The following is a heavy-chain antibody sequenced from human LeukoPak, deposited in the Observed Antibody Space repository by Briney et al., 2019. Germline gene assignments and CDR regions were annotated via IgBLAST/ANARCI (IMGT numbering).Heavy chain of an antibody. D-gene: IGHD3-22*01. CDR2: ISAYNGNT. V-gene: IGHV1-18*01. J-gene: IGHJ4*02. Sequence: ASVKVSCKASGYTFTSYGISWVRQAPGQGLEWMGWISAYNGNTNYAQKFQGRVTITTDESTSTAYMELSSLRSEDTAVYYCARVGRPYYYDSSGYYAYFDYWGQGTLVTVSS. CDR3: ARVGRPYYYDSSGYYAYFDY. CDR1: GYTFTSYG.